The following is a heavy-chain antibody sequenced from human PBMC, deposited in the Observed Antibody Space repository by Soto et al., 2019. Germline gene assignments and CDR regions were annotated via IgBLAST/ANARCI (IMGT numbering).Heavy chain of an antibody. CDR3: ARVVGGNSPPNWFDP. CDR1: GFTFSSYE. CDR2: ISSSGSTR. V-gene: IGHV3-48*03. D-gene: IGHD2-21*02. J-gene: IGHJ5*02. Sequence: EVQVVESGGGLVQPGGSLRLSCAASGFTFSSYEMNWVRQAPGKGLEWVSYISSSGSTRYYADSVKGRFTISRDNAKNSLYLLMNSLRAEDTAVYFCARVVGGNSPPNWFDPWGQGTLVTVSS.